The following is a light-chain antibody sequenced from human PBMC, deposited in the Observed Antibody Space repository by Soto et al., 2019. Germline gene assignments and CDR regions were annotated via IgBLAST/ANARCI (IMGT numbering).Light chain of an antibody. Sequence: EIVLTQSPGTLSLSPGERATLSCRTSQSISHKYLAWYQQKPGQAPRLLIHGVSSRATGIPDRFSGSGSGTDFTLIINALEPEDFAVYYCQLYSGSPWTFGQGNKVEIK. CDR1: QSISHKY. J-gene: IGKJ1*01. V-gene: IGKV3-20*01. CDR2: GVS. CDR3: QLYSGSPWT.